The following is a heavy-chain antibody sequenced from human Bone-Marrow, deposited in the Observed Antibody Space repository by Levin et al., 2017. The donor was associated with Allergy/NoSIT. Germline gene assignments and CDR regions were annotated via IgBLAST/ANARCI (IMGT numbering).Heavy chain of an antibody. J-gene: IGHJ5*02. CDR3: ARDSGSNWTDRLGLGWFDP. Sequence: LRLSCTVSGGSITSGDYYWSWIRQPAGKRLEWIGRIYTGGSTDYNASLESRVTISLDTSRSQFSLKMTSVTAADTAIYFCARDSGSNWTDRLGLGWFDPWGQGTLVTVSS. V-gene: IGHV4-61*02. CDR2: IYTGGST. D-gene: IGHD1-1*01. CDR1: GGSITSGDYY.